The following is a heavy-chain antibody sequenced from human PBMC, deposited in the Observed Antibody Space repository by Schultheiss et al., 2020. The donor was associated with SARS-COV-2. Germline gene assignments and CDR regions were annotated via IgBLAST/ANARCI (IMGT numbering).Heavy chain of an antibody. CDR1: GGSFSGYY. J-gene: IGHJ5*02. V-gene: IGHV4-34*01. Sequence: SETLSLTCAVYGGSFSGYYWSWIRQPPGKGLEWIGYIYYSGSTNYNPSLKSRVTISVDTSKNQFSLKLSSVTAADTAVYYCARDHGAARPNWFDPWGQGTLVTVSS. CDR3: ARDHGAARPNWFDP. D-gene: IGHD6-6*01. CDR2: IYYSGST.